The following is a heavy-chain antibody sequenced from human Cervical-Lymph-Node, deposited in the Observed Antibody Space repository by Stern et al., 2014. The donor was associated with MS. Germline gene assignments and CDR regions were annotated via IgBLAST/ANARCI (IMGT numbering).Heavy chain of an antibody. J-gene: IGHJ5*02. CDR2: IVPIHHTA. CDR1: GVTSRRYV. D-gene: IGHD5-18*01. Sequence: VQLVQSGAEVKKPGSSVKVSCKASGVTSRRYVISWVRQAPGQGLEWMGGIVPIHHTANYAQKFQDRVTISADKITNTTYLEVRSLRSEDTAVYYCASVAQLWRSWFDPWGQGTLVTVSS. V-gene: IGHV1-69*06. CDR3: ASVAQLWRSWFDP.